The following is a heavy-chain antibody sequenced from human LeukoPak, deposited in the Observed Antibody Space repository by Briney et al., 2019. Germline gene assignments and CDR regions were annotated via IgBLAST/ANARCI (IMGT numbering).Heavy chain of an antibody. CDR1: GDSLNSPNW. CDR2: IWHSEST. Sequence: PSETLSLTCAVSGDSLNSPNWWTWGRQPPEKGREWIGEIWHSESTNSNPSLKRGASISIDNSANPFSLKLSSVTAADTAVYYCARTTEAHSWRTLYYDYYMDVWGKGTTVTVSS. J-gene: IGHJ6*03. D-gene: IGHD6-13*01. CDR3: ARTTEAHSWRTLYYDYYMDV. V-gene: IGHV4-4*02.